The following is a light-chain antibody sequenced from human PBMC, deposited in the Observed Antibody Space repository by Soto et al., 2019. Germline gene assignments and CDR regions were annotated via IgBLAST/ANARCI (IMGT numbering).Light chain of an antibody. V-gene: IGKV3-15*01. CDR1: QSFSSN. Sequence: EIVMTQSPATLSVSPGERATLSCRASQSFSSNLAWYQEKPGQAPRLLIYGSSTRATGVPARFSGSGSGTEFTLTISSLQSEDFAVYYCQQYNNWPQTFGQGTKLEIK. J-gene: IGKJ2*01. CDR2: GSS. CDR3: QQYNNWPQT.